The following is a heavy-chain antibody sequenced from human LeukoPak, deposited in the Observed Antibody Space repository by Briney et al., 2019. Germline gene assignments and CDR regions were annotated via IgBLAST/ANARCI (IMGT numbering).Heavy chain of an antibody. Sequence: SETLSLTCTVSGGSISSSSYYWGWIRQPPGKGLEWIGSIYHSGSTYYNPSLKSRVTISVDTSKNQFSLKLSSVTAADTAVYYCARTTYSSGWYGQSWGQGTLVTVSS. D-gene: IGHD6-19*01. V-gene: IGHV4-39*07. CDR3: ARTTYSSGWYGQS. CDR2: IYHSGST. CDR1: GGSISSSSYY. J-gene: IGHJ4*02.